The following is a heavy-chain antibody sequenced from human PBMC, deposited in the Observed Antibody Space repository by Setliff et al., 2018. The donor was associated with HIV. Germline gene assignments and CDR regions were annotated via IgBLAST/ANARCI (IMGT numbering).Heavy chain of an antibody. Sequence: GGSLRLSCVGSGFMFNDYGMSWVRQAPGKGLEWVAGISWDGIKTTYGDSVRGRFTISRDNVEKSVYLQMNRLRNEDTAVYYCASARTFYAESALDYWGQGTLVTVSS. J-gene: IGHJ4*02. CDR2: ISWDGIKT. CDR1: GFMFNDYG. V-gene: IGHV3-20*04. D-gene: IGHD4-17*01. CDR3: ASARTFYAESALDY.